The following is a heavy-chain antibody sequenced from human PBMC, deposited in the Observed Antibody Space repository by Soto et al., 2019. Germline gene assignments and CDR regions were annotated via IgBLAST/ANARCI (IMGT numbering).Heavy chain of an antibody. CDR2: ISAYNGNT. J-gene: IGHJ6*02. D-gene: IGHD3-16*02. V-gene: IGHV1-18*04. CDR1: GYTFTSYG. Sequence: ASVKVSCKASGYTFTSYGISWVRQAPGQGLEWMGWISAYNGNTNYAQKLQGRVTMTTDTSTSTAYMELRSLRSDDTAVYYCAREYVGLGTFGRVIALGYYYGMDVWGQGTTVTVSS. CDR3: AREYVGLGTFGRVIALGYYYGMDV.